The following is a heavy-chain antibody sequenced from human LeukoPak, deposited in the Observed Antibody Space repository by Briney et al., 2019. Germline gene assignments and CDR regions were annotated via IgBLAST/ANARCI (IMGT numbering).Heavy chain of an antibody. CDR2: IYTSGST. V-gene: IGHV4-4*07. CDR1: GGSISGYY. Sequence: PSETLSLTCVVSGGSISGYYWNWIRQPAGKGLEWIGRIYTSGSTNYNPSLKSRVTMSVDTSKNQFSLKLSSVTAADTAVYYCARDASVVRGTYFDYWGQGTLVTVSS. CDR3: ARDASVVRGTYFDY. J-gene: IGHJ4*02. D-gene: IGHD2-2*01.